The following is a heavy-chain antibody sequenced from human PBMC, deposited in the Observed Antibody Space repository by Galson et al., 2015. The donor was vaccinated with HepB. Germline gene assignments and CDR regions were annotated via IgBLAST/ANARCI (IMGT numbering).Heavy chain of an antibody. D-gene: IGHD3-9*01. V-gene: IGHV3-23*01. Sequence: SLRLSCAASGFTFTNYAMSWVRQAPGKGLEWVSLISGSGGSTYYAGSVKGRFTISRDNAKNTLHLQMNSLRSEDTAVYYCARGKYYDILTGYYEYYGMDVWGQGTTVTVSS. CDR1: GFTFTNYA. CDR2: ISGSGGST. J-gene: IGHJ6*02. CDR3: ARGKYYDILTGYYEYYGMDV.